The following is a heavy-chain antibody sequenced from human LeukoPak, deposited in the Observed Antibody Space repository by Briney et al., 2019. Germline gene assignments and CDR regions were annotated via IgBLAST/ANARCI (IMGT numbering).Heavy chain of an antibody. CDR1: GGPISSGGYS. V-gene: IGHV4-30-2*01. D-gene: IGHD3-10*01. CDR3: ARARQFTMVRGVITYYFDY. Sequence: TLSLTCAVSGGPISSGGYSWSWIRQPPGKGLEWIGYIYHSGSAYYNPSLKSRVTISVDRSKNQFSPKLSSVTAADTAVYYCARARQFTMVRGVITYYFDYWGQGTLVTVSS. CDR2: IYHSGSA. J-gene: IGHJ4*02.